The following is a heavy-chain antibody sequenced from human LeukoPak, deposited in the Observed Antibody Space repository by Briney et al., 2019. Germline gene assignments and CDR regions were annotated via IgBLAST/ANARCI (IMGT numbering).Heavy chain of an antibody. D-gene: IGHD2-15*01. CDR3: ARDTVSDCSGGSCYSGVADY. V-gene: IGHV1-18*01. Sequence: GASVKVSCKASGYTFTSYGFSWVRQAPGQGLEWMGWISGDNDNTKYAQKLQGRVSMTTDTSTSTAYMELRSLRSDDTAMYYCARDTVSDCSGGSCYSGVADYWGQGTLVTVSS. J-gene: IGHJ4*02. CDR2: ISGDNDNT. CDR1: GYTFTSYG.